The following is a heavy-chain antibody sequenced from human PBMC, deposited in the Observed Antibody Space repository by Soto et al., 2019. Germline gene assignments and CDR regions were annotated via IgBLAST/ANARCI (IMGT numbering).Heavy chain of an antibody. CDR3: ATDRFSEDILTGYHFLDAFDI. V-gene: IGHV1-18*01. D-gene: IGHD3-9*01. J-gene: IGHJ3*02. CDR2: ISAYNGNT. CDR1: GYTFTSYG. Sequence: ASVKVSCKASGYTFTSYGISWVRQAPGQGLEWMGWISAYNGNTNYAQKLLGRVTMTTDTSTSTAYMELRSLRSDDTAVYYCATDRFSEDILTGYHFLDAFDIWGQGTMVTVSS.